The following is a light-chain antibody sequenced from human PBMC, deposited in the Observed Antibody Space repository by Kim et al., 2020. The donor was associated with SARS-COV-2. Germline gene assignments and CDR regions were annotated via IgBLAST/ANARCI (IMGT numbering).Light chain of an antibody. CDR1: SSNIGSKT. CDR2: STN. Sequence: ELTQPPSASGTPWQRVTISCSGSSSNIGSKTVNWYRQLPGSAPKLLIYSTNKRPSGVPDRFSGSKSGTSASLAITGLQSDDESNYYCATWDVGLNVWVFGGGTRLTVL. V-gene: IGLV1-44*01. J-gene: IGLJ3*02. CDR3: ATWDVGLNVWV.